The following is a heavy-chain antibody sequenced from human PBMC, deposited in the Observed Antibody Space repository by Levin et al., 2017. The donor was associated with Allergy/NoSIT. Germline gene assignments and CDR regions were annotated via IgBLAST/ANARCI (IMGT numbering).Heavy chain of an antibody. CDR2: ISYDGTNK. V-gene: IGHV3-30*03. Sequence: GGSLRLSCAASGVIFTSYAMHWVRQAPGRGLEWVAIISYDGTNKYYADSVKGRFTISRDNSKRTLFLQMKNLREEYTAVYYCARARGYGVVREKVGRHIDRWGQGTLVTVSS. D-gene: IGHD3-3*01. J-gene: IGHJ5*02. CDR3: ARARGYGVVREKVGRHIDR. CDR1: GVIFTSYA.